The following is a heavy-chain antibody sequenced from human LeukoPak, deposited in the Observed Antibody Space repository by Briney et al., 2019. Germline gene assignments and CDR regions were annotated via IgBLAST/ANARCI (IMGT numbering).Heavy chain of an antibody. D-gene: IGHD5-12*01. J-gene: IGHJ4*02. CDR2: ISFDGSNK. V-gene: IGHV3-30*04. Sequence: GGSLRLSCAASGFTFSSYAMHWVRQAPGKGLEWVAVISFDGSNKYYADSVKGRFTISRDNSKNTLYLQMNSLRAEDTAVYYCAREVYSGYHFDYWGQGTLVTVSS. CDR3: AREVYSGYHFDY. CDR1: GFTFSSYA.